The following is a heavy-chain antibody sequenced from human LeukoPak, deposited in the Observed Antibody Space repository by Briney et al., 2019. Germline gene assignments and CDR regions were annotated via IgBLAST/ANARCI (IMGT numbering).Heavy chain of an antibody. J-gene: IGHJ4*02. D-gene: IGHD4-23*01. V-gene: IGHV3-23*01. CDR1: GFIFSSYA. CDR3: AKLPGALSVVTPIVVYFDY. Sequence: GGSLRLSCAASGFIFSSYALTWVRQAPGKGLEWVSTIRGSGGSTYYADSVKGRFTISRDNSKNTLYLQMNSLRAEDTAVYYCAKLPGALSVVTPIVVYFDYWGQGTLVTVSS. CDR2: IRGSGGST.